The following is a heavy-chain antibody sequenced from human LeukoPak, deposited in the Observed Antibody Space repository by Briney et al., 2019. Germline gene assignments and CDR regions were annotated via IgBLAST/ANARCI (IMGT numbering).Heavy chain of an antibody. J-gene: IGHJ4*02. CDR1: GFTFSSYA. CDR3: VRDLILTWTPGDDFDH. D-gene: IGHD3-16*01. CDR2: INEGGSVI. Sequence: PGGSLRLACAASGFTFSSYAMSWVRQAPGKGLEWVSRINEGGSVISYADSVKGRFTTSRENAKNTVYLQMDSLRAEDTAVYYCVRDLILTWTPGDDFDHWGQGTLVTVSS. V-gene: IGHV3-74*01.